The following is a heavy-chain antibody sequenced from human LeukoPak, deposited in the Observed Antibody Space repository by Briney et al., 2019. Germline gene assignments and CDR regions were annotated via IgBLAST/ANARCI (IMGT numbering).Heavy chain of an antibody. D-gene: IGHD2-2*01. J-gene: IGHJ4*02. CDR1: GFTFSSYA. Sequence: GRSLRLSCAASGFTFSSYAMHWVRQAPGKRLERVADIAYDGSNKYYADSVKGRFTISRDNSKQTLYLQMNSLRAEDTAVYYCARDLGRGCSSTSCSNDYWGRGTLVTVSS. V-gene: IGHV3-30-3*01. CDR2: IAYDGSNK. CDR3: ARDLGRGCSSTSCSNDY.